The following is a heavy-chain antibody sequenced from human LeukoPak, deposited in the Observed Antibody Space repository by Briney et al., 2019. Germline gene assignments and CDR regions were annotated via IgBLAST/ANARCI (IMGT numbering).Heavy chain of an antibody. Sequence: SETLSLTCTVSGGSISSYYWSWIRQPPGKGLEWIGYIYYSGNTDYSPSLKSRVTISIDTSKNQFSLKLSSVTAADTAVYYCARDGYSNYVSTYYYYMDVWGKGTTVTVSS. V-gene: IGHV4-59*01. D-gene: IGHD4-11*01. CDR1: GGSISSYY. CDR3: ARDGYSNYVSTYYYYMDV. CDR2: IYYSGNT. J-gene: IGHJ6*03.